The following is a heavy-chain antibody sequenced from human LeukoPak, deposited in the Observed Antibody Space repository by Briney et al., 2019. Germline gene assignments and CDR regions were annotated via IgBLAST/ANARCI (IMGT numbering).Heavy chain of an antibody. CDR1: GFTFSSYW. Sequence: GGSLRLSCAASGFTFSSYWRSWVRQAPGKGLEWVANIGKSGSEKNDVYSVNGRFIVSRDNYKNSLLLQMNSLRAEHTAVYYCARSRTSSGVVIMGAFDIWGQATTDSVCS. J-gene: IGHJ3*02. CDR3: ARSRTSSGVVIMGAFDI. D-gene: IGHD3-3*01. CDR2: IGKSGSEK. V-gene: IGHV3-7*01.